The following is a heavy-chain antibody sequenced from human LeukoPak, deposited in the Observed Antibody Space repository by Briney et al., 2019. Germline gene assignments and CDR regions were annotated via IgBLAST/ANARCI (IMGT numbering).Heavy chain of an antibody. CDR2: TYYRSKWYN. V-gene: IGHV6-1*01. Sequence: SQTLSLTCAISGDSVSSISAAWNWIRQSPSRGLEWLGRTYYRSKWYNDYAESVKSRIIINPDTPKNQFSLQLNSVTPEDTAVYYCARDGGSSLSTFDYWGQGTLVTVSS. CDR3: ARDGGSSLSTFDY. J-gene: IGHJ4*02. D-gene: IGHD2-15*01. CDR1: GDSVSSISAA.